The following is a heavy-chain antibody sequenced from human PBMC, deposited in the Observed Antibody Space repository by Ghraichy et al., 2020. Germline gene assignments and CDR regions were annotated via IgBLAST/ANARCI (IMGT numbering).Heavy chain of an antibody. J-gene: IGHJ4*02. D-gene: IGHD6-19*01. V-gene: IGHV4-4*09. CDR3: ARLIAVATTYFDY. CDR2: IYTSGST. CDR1: GGSISSYY. Sequence: SETLSLTCTVSGGSISSYYWSWIRQPPGKGLEWIGYIYTSGSTNYNPSLKSRVTISVDTSKNQFSLKLSSVTAADTAVYYCARLIAVATTYFDYWGQGTLVTVSS.